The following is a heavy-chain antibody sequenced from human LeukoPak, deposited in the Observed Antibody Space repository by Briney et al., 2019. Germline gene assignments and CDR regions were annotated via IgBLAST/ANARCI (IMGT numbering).Heavy chain of an antibody. CDR2: INHSGST. Sequence: PSETLSLTCAVYGGPFSGYYWSWIRQPPGKGLEWIGEINHSGSTNYNPSLKSRVTISVDTSKNQFSLKLSSVTAADTAVYYCARVCWKGGATMLDYWGQGTLVTVSS. CDR1: GGPFSGYY. J-gene: IGHJ4*02. V-gene: IGHV4-34*01. D-gene: IGHD1-26*01. CDR3: ARVCWKGGATMLDY.